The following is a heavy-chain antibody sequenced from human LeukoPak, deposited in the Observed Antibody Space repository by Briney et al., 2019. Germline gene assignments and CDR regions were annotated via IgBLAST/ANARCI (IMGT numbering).Heavy chain of an antibody. CDR3: ARSVTDYGYYGMDV. Sequence: GGSLRLSCAASGFTFSGYWMHWVRQAPGKGLVWVSRISSDGSSTNYADSVKGRFTISRDNAKNTLYLQMNSLRAEDTAVYYCARSVTDYGYYGMDVWGQGTTVTVSS. V-gene: IGHV3-74*01. CDR2: ISSDGSST. D-gene: IGHD4-17*01. J-gene: IGHJ6*02. CDR1: GFTFSGYW.